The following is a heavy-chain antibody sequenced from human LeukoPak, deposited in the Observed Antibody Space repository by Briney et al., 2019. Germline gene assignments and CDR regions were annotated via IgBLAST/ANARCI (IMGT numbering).Heavy chain of an antibody. CDR3: AKEAARQYYFDY. D-gene: IGHD6-6*01. CDR1: GFTFSSYG. Sequence: GGSLRHSCSASGFTFSSYGMHWVRQAPGKGLEWVAFIRYDGSNKYYADSVKGRFSISRDNSKNTLYLHMNSLRAEDTAVYYCAKEAARQYYFDYWGQGTLVTVSS. J-gene: IGHJ4*02. V-gene: IGHV3-30*02. CDR2: IRYDGSNK.